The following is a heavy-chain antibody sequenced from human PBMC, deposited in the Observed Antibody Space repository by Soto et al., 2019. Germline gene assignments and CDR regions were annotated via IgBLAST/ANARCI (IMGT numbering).Heavy chain of an antibody. J-gene: IGHJ4*02. CDR1: GFTFSSYW. Sequence: GGSLRLSCAASGFTFSSYWMSWVRQAPGKGLEWVSYISSSGSTIYYADSVKGRFTISRDNAKNSLYLQMNSLRAEDTAVYYCARDGYNYGYDYWGQGTLVTVSS. V-gene: IGHV3-48*04. CDR3: ARDGYNYGYDY. CDR2: ISSSGSTI. D-gene: IGHD5-12*01.